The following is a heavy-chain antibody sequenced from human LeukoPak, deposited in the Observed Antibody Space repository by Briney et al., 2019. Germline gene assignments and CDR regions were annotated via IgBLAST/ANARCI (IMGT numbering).Heavy chain of an antibody. Sequence: GGSLRLSCEASGFTFSTYGMHWVRQAPGKGLEWVAGISNGGSYKYYADSVKGRFTISRDSSKNTMYLQMNSLRVEDTAVYYCARDLDSEAGAFDYWGQGTLVTVSS. CDR3: ARDLDSEAGAFDY. CDR2: ISNGGSYK. CDR1: GFTFSTYG. D-gene: IGHD1-26*01. J-gene: IGHJ4*02. V-gene: IGHV3-30*03.